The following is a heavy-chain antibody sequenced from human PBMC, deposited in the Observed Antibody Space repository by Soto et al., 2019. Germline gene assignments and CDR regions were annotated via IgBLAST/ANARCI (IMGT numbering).Heavy chain of an antibody. CDR1: GGSISSLY. Sequence: PSETLSLTCTVSGGSISSLYLSWIRQAAGKGLEWIGRMDYRGSSNHNLSLKSRVTMSVDTSKNQFSLKMSSVTAADTAVYYCARDSSGYYWFDPWGQGTLVTVSS. D-gene: IGHD3-22*01. CDR2: MDYRGSS. V-gene: IGHV4-4*07. CDR3: ARDSSGYYWFDP. J-gene: IGHJ5*02.